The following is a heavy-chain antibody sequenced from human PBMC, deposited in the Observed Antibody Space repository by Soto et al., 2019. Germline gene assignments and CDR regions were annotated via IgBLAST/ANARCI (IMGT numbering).Heavy chain of an antibody. CDR3: AKGIDFWSGYYTGKIDY. V-gene: IGHV3-30*18. J-gene: IGHJ4*02. Sequence: GGSLRLSCAASGFTFSSYGMHWVRQAPGKGLEWVAVISYDGSNKYYADSVKGRFTISRDNSKNTLYLQMNSLRAEDTAVYYCAKGIDFWSGYYTGKIDYWGQGTLVTVSS. CDR1: GFTFSSYG. CDR2: ISYDGSNK. D-gene: IGHD3-3*01.